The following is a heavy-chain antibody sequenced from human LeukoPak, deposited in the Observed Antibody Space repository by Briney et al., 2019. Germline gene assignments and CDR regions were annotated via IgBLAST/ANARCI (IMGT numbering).Heavy chain of an antibody. CDR2: IYYSGST. J-gene: IGHJ4*02. V-gene: IGHV4-39*07. Sequence: SETLSLTCTVSGGSISSSSYYWGWIRQPPGKGLEWIGSIYYSGSTYYNPSLKSRVTISVDTSKNQFSLKLSSVTAADTAVYYCARVRGNIALDYWGQGTLVTVSS. CDR1: GGSISSSSYY. CDR3: ARVRGNIALDY. D-gene: IGHD3-10*01.